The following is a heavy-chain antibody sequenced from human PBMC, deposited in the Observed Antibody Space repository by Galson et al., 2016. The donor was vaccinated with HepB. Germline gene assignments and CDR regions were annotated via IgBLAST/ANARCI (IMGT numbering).Heavy chain of an antibody. CDR3: ASGSWSGYAPFDY. D-gene: IGHD3-3*01. J-gene: IGHJ4*02. V-gene: IGHV3-23*01. Sequence: SLRLSCAASGFTFSSSPMSWVRQAPGKGLEWVSSITGSGDSTYYAESVKGRFTFSRDNSKNTLFLQMNSLRADDTAVYFCASGSWSGYAPFDYWGQGIQVAVST. CDR1: GFTFSSSP. CDR2: ITGSGDST.